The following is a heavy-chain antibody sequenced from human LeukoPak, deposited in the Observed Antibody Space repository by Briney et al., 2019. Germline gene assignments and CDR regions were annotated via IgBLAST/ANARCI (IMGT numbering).Heavy chain of an antibody. V-gene: IGHV4-34*01. CDR3: RHSRLAPYYYYGMDV. CDR1: GGSFSGYY. Sequence: SETLSLTCAVYGGSFSGYYWSWIRQPPGKGLEWIGEINHSGSTNYNPSLKSRVTISADTSKNQFSLKLSSVTAADTAVYYCRHSRLAPYYYYGMDVWGQGTTVTVSS. D-gene: IGHD6-19*01. J-gene: IGHJ6*02. CDR2: INHSGST.